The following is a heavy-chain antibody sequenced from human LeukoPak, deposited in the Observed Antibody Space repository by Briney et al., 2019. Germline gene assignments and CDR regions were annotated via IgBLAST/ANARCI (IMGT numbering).Heavy chain of an antibody. CDR3: ARGPDWYFDL. CDR1: GVSISSGDYS. J-gene: IGHJ2*01. CDR2: IYHSGST. Sequence: SETLSLTCAVSGVSISSGDYSWSWIRQPPGKGLEWIGYIYHSGSTYCNPSLKSRVAISVDRSKNQFSLNLISVTAADTAVYYCARGPDWYFDLWGRGTLVTVSS. V-gene: IGHV4-30-2*01. D-gene: IGHD3-10*01.